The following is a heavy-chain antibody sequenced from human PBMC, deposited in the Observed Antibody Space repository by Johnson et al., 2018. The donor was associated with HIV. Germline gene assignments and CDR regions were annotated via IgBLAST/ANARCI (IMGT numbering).Heavy chain of an antibody. V-gene: IGHV3-30*04. Sequence: QVQLLESGGGVVQPGKSLRLSCAASGFTFSSYAIHWVRQAPGKGLEWVAIIAYDGSNKYYADSVKGRFTISRDNSKNTLYLQMNSLRAEDTAVYYCARSSTVVTPHDIWGQGTMVTVSS. CDR2: IAYDGSNK. CDR3: ARSSTVVTPHDI. J-gene: IGHJ3*02. D-gene: IGHD4-23*01. CDR1: GFTFSSYA.